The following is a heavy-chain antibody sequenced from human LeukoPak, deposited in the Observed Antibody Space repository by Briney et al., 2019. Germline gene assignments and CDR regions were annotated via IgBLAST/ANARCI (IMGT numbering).Heavy chain of an antibody. CDR1: VFTVSRHY. D-gene: IGHD3-22*01. Sequence: GGSLRLSCAASVFTVSRHYMSWVRQAPGKGLEWVSIIYSPGGTYYADSVKGRFTISRDNSKNTVYLQMHSLRVEDTAVYYCARAPYSADSSATPPAFDIWGQGAMVTVSS. CDR2: IYSPGGT. J-gene: IGHJ3*02. CDR3: ARAPYSADSSATPPAFDI. V-gene: IGHV3-53*01.